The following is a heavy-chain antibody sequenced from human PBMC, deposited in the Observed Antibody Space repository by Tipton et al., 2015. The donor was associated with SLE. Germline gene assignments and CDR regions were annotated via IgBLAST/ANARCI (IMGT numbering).Heavy chain of an antibody. CDR3: ARQVAQWTWAFDY. Sequence: TLSLTCTVSGGSITSHYWSWIWQAPGKGLEWIGHIFYSGGTNYNPSLKSRVTLSVDTSKNQFSLKLSSVTAADEAVYYCARQVAQWTWAFDYWGQGTLVTV. V-gene: IGHV4-59*08. D-gene: IGHD5-12*01. CDR2: IFYSGGT. CDR1: GGSITSHY. J-gene: IGHJ4*02.